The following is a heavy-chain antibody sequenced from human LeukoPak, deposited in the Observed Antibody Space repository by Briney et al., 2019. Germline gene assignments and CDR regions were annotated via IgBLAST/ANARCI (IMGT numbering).Heavy chain of an antibody. CDR3: ARDSSAAPHSY. CDR2: IKEEGSEK. V-gene: IGHV3-7*01. D-gene: IGHD2-15*01. CDR1: GFTFSGYL. Sequence: AGGSLRLSCAASGFTFSGYLMSWVRQAPGKGLEWAANIKEEGSEKYYVDSVKGRFIISRDNAKNSLYLQMNSLRAEDTAVYYCARDSSAAPHSYWGQGTLVTVFS. J-gene: IGHJ4*02.